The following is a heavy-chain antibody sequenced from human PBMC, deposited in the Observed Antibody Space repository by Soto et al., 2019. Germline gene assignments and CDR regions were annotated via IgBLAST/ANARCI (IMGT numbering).Heavy chain of an antibody. J-gene: IGHJ6*02. CDR1: GGSISSSSYY. V-gene: IGHV4-39*01. CDR3: ARGGGLDHYYYYGMDV. CDR2: IYYSGST. Sequence: SETLSLTCTVSGGSISSSSYYWGWIRQPPGKGLEWIGSIYYSGSTYYNPSLKSRVTISVDTSKNQFSLKLSSVTAADTAVYYCARGGGLDHYYYYGMDVWGQGTTVTVSS. D-gene: IGHD3-16*01.